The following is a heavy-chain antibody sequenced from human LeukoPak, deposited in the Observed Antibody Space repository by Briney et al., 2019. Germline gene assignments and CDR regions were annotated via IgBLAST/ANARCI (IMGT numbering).Heavy chain of an antibody. D-gene: IGHD3-9*01. V-gene: IGHV3-21*01. CDR1: GFTFSSYS. Sequence: GGSLRLSCAASGFTFSSYSMNWVRQAPGKGLEWVSSISSSSSYIYYADSVKGRFTISRDNAKNSLYLQMNSLRAEDTAVYYCARDFAPFVGRYFDWLPISEEGFDPWGQGTLVTVSS. CDR3: ARDFAPFVGRYFDWLPISEEGFDP. J-gene: IGHJ5*02. CDR2: ISSSSSYI.